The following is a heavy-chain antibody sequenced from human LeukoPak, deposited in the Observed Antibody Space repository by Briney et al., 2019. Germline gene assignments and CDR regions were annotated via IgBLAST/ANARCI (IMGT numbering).Heavy chain of an antibody. CDR2: INHSGST. CDR1: GFTFSSYS. D-gene: IGHD2-15*01. J-gene: IGHJ4*02. V-gene: IGHV4-34*01. CDR3: ARGYWV. Sequence: PGGSLRLSCAASGFTFSSYSMNWVRQPPGKGLEWIGEINHSGSTNYNPSLKSRVTISVDTSKNQFSLKLSSVTAADTAVYYCARGYWVWGQGTLVTVSS.